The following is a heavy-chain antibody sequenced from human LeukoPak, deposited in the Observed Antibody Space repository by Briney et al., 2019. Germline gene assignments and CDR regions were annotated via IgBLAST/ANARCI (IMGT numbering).Heavy chain of an antibody. D-gene: IGHD6-13*01. Sequence: PSETLSLTCTVSGGSISSGGYYWSWIRQHPGKGLEWIGYIYYSGSTYYNPSLKSRVTISVDTSKNQFSLKLSSVTAADTAVYYCARALGMDDNWFDPWGQGTLVTVSP. J-gene: IGHJ5*02. V-gene: IGHV4-31*03. CDR1: GGSISSGGYY. CDR2: IYYSGST. CDR3: ARALGMDDNWFDP.